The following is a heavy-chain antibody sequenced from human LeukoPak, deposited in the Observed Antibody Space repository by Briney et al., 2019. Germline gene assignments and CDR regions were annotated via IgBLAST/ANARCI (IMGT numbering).Heavy chain of an antibody. Sequence: GESLKISCKASAYTFTSNWIGWVRQLPGKGLEWMGIIYPADSDTRYSPSFQGQVTISADKSITTAYLQWSSLKASDTAIYYCARQGPSDYWGQGTLVTVSS. CDR1: AYTFTSNW. J-gene: IGHJ4*02. V-gene: IGHV5-51*01. CDR2: IYPADSDT. CDR3: ARQGPSDY.